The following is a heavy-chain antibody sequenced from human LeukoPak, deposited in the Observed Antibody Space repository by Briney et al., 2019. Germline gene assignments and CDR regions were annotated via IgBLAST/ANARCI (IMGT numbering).Heavy chain of an antibody. V-gene: IGHV3-23*01. Sequence: GGSLRLSCAASGFTFSSYAMSWVRQAPGKGLEWVSGISGSGGITNTADSVKGRSTTSRDNSKNTLHLQMNSLRAEDTAVYYCAKAKSGWHLFDYWGQGTLVTVSS. CDR1: GFTFSSYA. D-gene: IGHD6-19*01. CDR3: AKAKSGWHLFDY. CDR2: ISGSGGIT. J-gene: IGHJ4*02.